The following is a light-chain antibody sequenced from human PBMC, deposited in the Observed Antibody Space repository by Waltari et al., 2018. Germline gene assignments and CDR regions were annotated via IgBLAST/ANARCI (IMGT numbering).Light chain of an antibody. CDR2: WAS. J-gene: IGKJ4*01. V-gene: IGKV4-1*01. Sequence: DIVMTQSPDSLAVSLGERATINCKSSQSVLFSLNNKNYLAWYQQKPGQPPKLLIYWASTRECGVPDRFSGSESGTDFNLTISSLQAEDVAVYYCQQYCTTPLTFGGGTKVEIK. CDR3: QQYCTTPLT. CDR1: QSVLFSLNNKNY.